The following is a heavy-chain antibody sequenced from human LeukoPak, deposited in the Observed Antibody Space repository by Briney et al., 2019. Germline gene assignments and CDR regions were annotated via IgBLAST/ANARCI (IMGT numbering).Heavy chain of an antibody. J-gene: IGHJ4*02. CDR1: GFTFSRHG. D-gene: IGHD5-24*01. V-gene: IGHV3-23*01. Sequence: GGTLRLSCVASGFTFSRHGMDWVRQAPGKGLEWVSGISPSGDIKYYVDSVKGRFTVSRDNSKNTLYLQINSLRDEDTAVYYCAKDDAWLQYNDWGQGTLVTVSS. CDR2: ISPSGDIK. CDR3: AKDDAWLQYND.